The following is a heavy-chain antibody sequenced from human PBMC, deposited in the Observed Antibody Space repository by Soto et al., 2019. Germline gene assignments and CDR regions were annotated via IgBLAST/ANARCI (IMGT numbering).Heavy chain of an antibody. Sequence: SETLSLTCTVSGESISSYYWSWIRQPAGKGLEWIGRIYISGSTDYNPSLKSRVSMSVDRSNNQFSLRLTSVTAADTAVYYCVRDCSAGLFYSDYGMDVWGQGTTVTVSS. CDR2: IYISGST. CDR3: VRDCSAGLFYSDYGMDV. V-gene: IGHV4-4*07. J-gene: IGHJ6*02. CDR1: GESISSYY. D-gene: IGHD2-15*01.